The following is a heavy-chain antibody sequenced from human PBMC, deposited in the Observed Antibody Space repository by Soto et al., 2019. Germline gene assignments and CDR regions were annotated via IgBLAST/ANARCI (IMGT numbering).Heavy chain of an antibody. CDR2: ISGSGENT. CDR3: AKDRLAGGHYYMDV. D-gene: IGHD3-3*02. V-gene: IGHV3-23*01. CDR1: GFTFSTYA. Sequence: GGSLRLSCGASGFTFSTYAMAWFRQAPGKGLEWVSGISGSGENTYYIDSAKGRFTISRDNSKNTLYLQMNSLRVEDTALYYCAKDRLAGGHYYMDVWGKGTTVTVSS. J-gene: IGHJ6*03.